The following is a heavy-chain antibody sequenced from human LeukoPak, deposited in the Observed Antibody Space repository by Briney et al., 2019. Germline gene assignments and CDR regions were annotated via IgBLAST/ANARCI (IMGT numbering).Heavy chain of an antibody. V-gene: IGHV1-18*01. CDR1: GYTFSVYG. J-gene: IGHJ4*02. D-gene: IGHD6-19*01. Sequence: GASVKVSCKASGYTFSVYGITWVRQAPGQGLEWMGWISPNTGGTNYAQKFQGRVTMTTDTSTSTAYMELRSLRSDDTAVYYCARVQGSSGWYIFDYWGQGTLVTVSS. CDR2: ISPNTGGT. CDR3: ARVQGSSGWYIFDY.